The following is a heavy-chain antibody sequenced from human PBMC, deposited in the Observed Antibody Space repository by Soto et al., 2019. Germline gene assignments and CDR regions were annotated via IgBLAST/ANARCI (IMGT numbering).Heavy chain of an antibody. CDR2: MNPNSGNT. Sequence: GASVKVSCKASGYTFTSYDINWVRQATGQGLEWMGWMNPNSGNTGYAQKFQGRVTKTRNTSISTAYMELSSLRSEDTAVYYCARHVVESLSFGERVHHSDYWSHGTLVTVSS. CDR1: GYTFTSYD. D-gene: IGHD3-10*01. V-gene: IGHV1-8*01. CDR3: ARHVVESLSFGERVHHSDY. J-gene: IGHJ4*01.